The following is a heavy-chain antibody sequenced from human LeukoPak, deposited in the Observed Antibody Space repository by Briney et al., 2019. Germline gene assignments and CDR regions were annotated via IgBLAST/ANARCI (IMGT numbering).Heavy chain of an antibody. CDR1: GFTFGDYV. D-gene: IGHD3-22*01. J-gene: IGHJ4*02. Sequence: GGSLRLSCTGSGFTFGDYVMSWVRQAPGKGLEWVGRIKSKTDGGTTDYAAPVKGRFTISRDDSKNTLYLQMNSLKTEDTAVYYCTTYYDSSGYGDYWGQGTLVTVSS. CDR2: IKSKTDGGTT. V-gene: IGHV3-15*01. CDR3: TTYYDSSGYGDY.